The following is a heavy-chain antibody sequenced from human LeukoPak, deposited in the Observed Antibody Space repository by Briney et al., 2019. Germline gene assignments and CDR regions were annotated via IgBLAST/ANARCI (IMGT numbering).Heavy chain of an antibody. CDR2: INPNSGGT. J-gene: IGHJ4*02. V-gene: IGHV1-2*02. D-gene: IGHD6-19*01. CDR3: ARELYSSGWYSGY. Sequence: GASVTVSCTASGYTFTGYYMHWVRQAPGQGLEWMRWINPNSGGTNYAQKFQGRVTMTRDTSISTAYMELSRLRSDDTAVYYCARELYSSGWYSGYWGQGTLVTVSS. CDR1: GYTFTGYY.